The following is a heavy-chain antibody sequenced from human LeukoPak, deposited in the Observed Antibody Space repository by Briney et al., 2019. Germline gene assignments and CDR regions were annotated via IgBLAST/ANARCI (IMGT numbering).Heavy chain of an antibody. CDR1: GDSISSYY. V-gene: IGHV4-59*01. Sequence: SETLSLTCTVSGDSISSYYWNWIRQPPGTGLEWMGYIYYSGSTKSNPSLKSRVTISVDTSKNQCSLKLSSVTAADTAVYYCAIWVAARARYYFDYWGQGTLATVSS. CDR2: IYYSGST. CDR3: AIWVAARARYYFDY. D-gene: IGHD6-6*01. J-gene: IGHJ4*02.